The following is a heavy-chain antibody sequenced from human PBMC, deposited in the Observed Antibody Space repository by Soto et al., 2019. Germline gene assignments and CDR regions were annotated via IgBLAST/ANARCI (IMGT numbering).Heavy chain of an antibody. CDR2: FFTSGRT. D-gene: IGHD6-13*01. CDR1: GSSVSDCFY. J-gene: IGHJ5*02. CDR3: VGYTASHNWFDP. V-gene: IGHV4-38-2*01. Sequence: SETLSLTCAVSGSSVSDCFYWACSRQPPGQGVEWIGSFFTSGRTYYNPSLKSRVTISVDTSKNHFSLELTSVTAADTARYFCVGYTASHNWFDPWVQGTLVTVSS.